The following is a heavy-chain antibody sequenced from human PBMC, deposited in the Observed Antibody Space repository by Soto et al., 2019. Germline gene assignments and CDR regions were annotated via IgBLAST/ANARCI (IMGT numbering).Heavy chain of an antibody. CDR1: GGSISSYY. CDR3: ARTGTYGSGSYFGPGGWFDP. J-gene: IGHJ5*02. D-gene: IGHD3-10*01. Sequence: SETLSLTCTVSGGSISSYYWSWIRQPPGKGLEWIGYIYYSGSTNYNPSLKSRVTISVDTSKNQFSLKLSSVTAADTAVYYCARTGTYGSGSYFGPGGWFDPWGQGTLVTVSS. CDR2: IYYSGST. V-gene: IGHV4-59*08.